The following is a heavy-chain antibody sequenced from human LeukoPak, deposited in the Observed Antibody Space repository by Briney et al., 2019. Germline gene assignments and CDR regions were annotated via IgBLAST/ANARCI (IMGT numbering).Heavy chain of an antibody. CDR2: ISYDGSNK. CDR3: AREGY. CDR1: GFTFSSYS. Sequence: GGSLRLSCAASGFTFSSYSMNWVRQAPGKGLEWVAVISYDGSNKYYADSVKGGFTISRDNSKNTLYLQMNSLRAEDTAVYYCAREGYWGQGTLVTVSS. J-gene: IGHJ4*02. V-gene: IGHV3-30*03.